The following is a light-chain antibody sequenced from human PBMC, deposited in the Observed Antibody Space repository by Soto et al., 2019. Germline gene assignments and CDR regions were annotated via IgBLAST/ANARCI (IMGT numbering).Light chain of an antibody. CDR2: GAS. CDR3: QQYDNWPVT. V-gene: IGKV3-15*01. J-gene: IGKJ4*01. CDR1: QSVNTN. Sequence: EIMMTQSPATLSVSPGERAALSCRASQSVNTNLVWYQQKPGQAPRLLISGASTRATGIPARFSGSGSGTEFTLTISSLQSEDFAVYYCQQYDNWPVTFGGGTKVDIK.